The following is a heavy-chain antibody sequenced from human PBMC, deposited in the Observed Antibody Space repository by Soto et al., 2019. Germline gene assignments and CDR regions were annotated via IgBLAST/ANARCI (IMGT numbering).Heavy chain of an antibody. CDR2: FDPEDGET. CDR1: GYTLTELS. V-gene: IGHV1-24*01. CDR3: ATGRRVITGPRLGMDV. J-gene: IGHJ6*02. D-gene: IGHD1-20*01. Sequence: ASVKVSCKVSGYTLTELSMHWVRQAPGKGLEWMGGFDPEDGETIYAQKFQGRVTMTEDASTDTAYMELSSLRSEDTAVYYCATGRRVITGPRLGMDVWGQGTTVTVS.